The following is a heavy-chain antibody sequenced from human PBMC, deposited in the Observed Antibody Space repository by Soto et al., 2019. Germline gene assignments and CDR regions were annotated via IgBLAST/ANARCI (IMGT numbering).Heavy chain of an antibody. V-gene: IGHV3-15*01. D-gene: IGHD3-9*01. J-gene: IGHJ4*02. CDR1: GFTFSKAW. CDR2: IKSKTDGGTT. Sequence: AGSLRLSCAASGFTFSKAWMSWVRQAPGKGLERVGRIKSKTDGGTTDYATPVKGRFTISRDDSKNTLYLQINSLKNEDSSVYYCTTDLAAYYDILPGFDYWCQGTLVTVYS. CDR3: TTDLAAYYDILPGFDY.